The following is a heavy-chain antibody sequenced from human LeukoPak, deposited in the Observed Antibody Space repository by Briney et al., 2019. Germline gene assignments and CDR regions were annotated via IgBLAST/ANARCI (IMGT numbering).Heavy chain of an antibody. V-gene: IGHV3-30-3*01. J-gene: IGHJ5*02. CDR3: ATGWHYSDTSGYYH. CDR2: MSYDGRNK. Sequence: PGGSLRLSCAASGFTFSDYYMSWIRQAPGKGLDWVAAMSYDGRNKYYANSVRGRFTISRDNSKDTLFLQMNSLTSEDTAVYYCATGWHYSDTSGYYHWGQGTLVTVSS. CDR1: GFTFSDYY. D-gene: IGHD3-22*01.